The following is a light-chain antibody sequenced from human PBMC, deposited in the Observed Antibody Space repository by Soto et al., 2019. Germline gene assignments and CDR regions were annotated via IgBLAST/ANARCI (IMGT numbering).Light chain of an antibody. Sequence: QSALVQPASVSGSPGQSITISCTGTSSDVGGYHYVSWYQHRPGRVPKLIIYEVTNRASGVTNRFSASKSGNTASLTISGLLADDEADYYCTSYTSSGTLVFGGGTKVTVL. CDR3: TSYTSSGTLV. J-gene: IGLJ3*02. CDR2: EVT. CDR1: SSDVGGYHY. V-gene: IGLV2-14*01.